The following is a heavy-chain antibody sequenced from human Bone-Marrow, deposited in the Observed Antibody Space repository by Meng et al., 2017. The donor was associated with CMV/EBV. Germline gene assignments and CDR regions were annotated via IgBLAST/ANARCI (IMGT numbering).Heavy chain of an antibody. CDR2: INPGGST. D-gene: IGHD2-2*01. V-gene: IGHV4-34*01. J-gene: IGHJ6*02. CDR3: ARGPLGYCSSTSCYITRNYGMDV. Sequence: SETLSLTCAVDGGSFSGNYWTWIRQPPGKGLEWIGEINPGGSTNYNPSLKSRVTISVDTSKKQFSLRLNSVTAADTAVYYCARGPLGYCSSTSCYITRNYGMDVWGQGTTVTVSS. CDR1: GGSFSGNY.